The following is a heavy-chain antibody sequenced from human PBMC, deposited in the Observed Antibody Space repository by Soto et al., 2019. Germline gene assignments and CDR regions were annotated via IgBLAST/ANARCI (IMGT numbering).Heavy chain of an antibody. V-gene: IGHV1-3*01. CDR1: GYTFTSYA. CDR3: ARDRNYYYDSSGYYYVEEAFDI. CDR2: INAGNGNT. D-gene: IGHD3-22*01. J-gene: IGHJ3*02. Sequence: GASVKVSCTASGYTFTSYAMHWVRQAPGQRLEWMGWINAGNGNTKYSQKFQGRVTITRDTSASTAYMELSSLRSEDTAVYYCARDRNYYYDSSGYYYVEEAFDIWGQGTMVTVSS.